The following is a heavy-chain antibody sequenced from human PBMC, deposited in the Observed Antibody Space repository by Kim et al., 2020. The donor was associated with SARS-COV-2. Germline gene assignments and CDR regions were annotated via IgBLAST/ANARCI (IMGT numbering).Heavy chain of an antibody. Sequence: GGSLRLSCAASGFTFSSYGMHWVRQAPGKGLEWVAVIWYDGSNKYYADSVKGRFTISRDNSKNTLYLQMNSLRAEDTAVYYCARDVVVPAAIHWSYYYYGMDVWAKGPRSPSP. J-gene: IGHJ6*02. V-gene: IGHV3-33*01. CDR3: ARDVVVPAAIHWSYYYYGMDV. CDR1: GFTFSSYG. D-gene: IGHD2-2*02. CDR2: IWYDGSNK.